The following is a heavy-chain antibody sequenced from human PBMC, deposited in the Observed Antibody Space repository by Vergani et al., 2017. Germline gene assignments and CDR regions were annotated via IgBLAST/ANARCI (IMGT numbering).Heavy chain of an antibody. CDR1: GGSFSGYY. D-gene: IGHD3-10*01. CDR3: ARGPVGTMVRGVFDY. CDR2: INHSGST. J-gene: IGHJ4*02. V-gene: IGHV4-34*01. Sequence: QVQLQQWGAGLLKPSETLSLTCAVYGGSFSGYYWSWIRQPPGKGLEWIGEINHSGSTNYNPSLKSRVTISVDTSKNQFSLKLSSVTAADTAVYYCARGPVGTMVRGVFDYGGQGTLVTVSS.